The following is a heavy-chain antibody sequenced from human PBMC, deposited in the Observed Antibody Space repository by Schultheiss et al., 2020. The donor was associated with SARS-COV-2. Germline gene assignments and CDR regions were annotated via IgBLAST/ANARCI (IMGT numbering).Heavy chain of an antibody. V-gene: IGHV4-61*08. CDR2: MYNSGST. CDR1: GGSISSGGYY. CDR3: ARARSSSSPLYHYYYMDV. D-gene: IGHD6-6*01. J-gene: IGHJ6*03. Sequence: SETLSLTCTVSGGSISSGGYYWSWIRQHPGKGLEWIGYMYNSGSTNYNPSLKSRVTISVDTPKNQFSLNLSSVTAADTAVYYCARARSSSSPLYHYYYMDVWGKGTTVTVSS.